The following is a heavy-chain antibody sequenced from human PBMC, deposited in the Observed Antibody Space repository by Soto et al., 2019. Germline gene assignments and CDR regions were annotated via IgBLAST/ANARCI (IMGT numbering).Heavy chain of an antibody. CDR2: INHSGST. V-gene: IGHV4-34*01. CDR3: ARLSYPGGSRNPWYFDY. Sequence: SETLSLTCAVYGGSFSGYYWSWIRQPPGKGLEWIGEINHSGSTNYNPSLKSRVTISVDTSKNQFSLKLSSVTAADTAVYYCARLSYPGGSRNPWYFDYWGQGALVTVSS. CDR1: GGSFSGYY. J-gene: IGHJ4*02. D-gene: IGHD3-10*01.